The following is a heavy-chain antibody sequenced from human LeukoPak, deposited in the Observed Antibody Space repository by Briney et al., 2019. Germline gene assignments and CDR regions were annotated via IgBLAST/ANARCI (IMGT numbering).Heavy chain of an antibody. CDR1: GGSISSYY. D-gene: IGHD3-22*01. J-gene: IGHJ4*02. Sequence: KPSETLSLTCTVSGGSISSYYWSWIRQPPGKGLEWIGYIYYSGSTNYNPSLKSRVTISVDTSKNQFSLKLSSVTAADTAVYYCARVDGSSGYLDYWGQGTLVTVSS. CDR2: IYYSGST. V-gene: IGHV4-59*01. CDR3: ARVDGSSGYLDY.